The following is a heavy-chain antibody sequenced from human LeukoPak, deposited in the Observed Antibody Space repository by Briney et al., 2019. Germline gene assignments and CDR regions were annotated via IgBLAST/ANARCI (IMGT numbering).Heavy chain of an antibody. J-gene: IGHJ5*02. D-gene: IGHD6-19*01. V-gene: IGHV1-69*06. CDR1: GGTFSSYA. Sequence: RASVKVSCKASGGTFSSYAISWVRQAPGQGLEWMGGIVPIFGTANYAQKFQGRVTITADKSTSTAYMELSSLRSEDTAVYYCAREPPYSSGWQIDWFDPWGQGTLVTVSS. CDR2: IVPIFGTA. CDR3: AREPPYSSGWQIDWFDP.